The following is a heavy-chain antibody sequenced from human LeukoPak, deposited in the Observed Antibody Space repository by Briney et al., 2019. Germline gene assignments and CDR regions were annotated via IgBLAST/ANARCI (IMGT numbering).Heavy chain of an antibody. CDR3: ARPSTDYVWGSYRTGAFDI. CDR2: IYYSGST. D-gene: IGHD3-16*02. V-gene: IGHV4-39*01. J-gene: IGHJ3*02. Sequence: KPSETLSLTCTVSGGSISSSSYYWGVIRQPPGKGLEWIGSIYYSGSTYYNPSLKSRVTISVDTSKNQFSLKLSSVTAADTAVYYCARPSTDYVWGSYRTGAFDIWGQGTMVTVSS. CDR1: GGSISSSSYY.